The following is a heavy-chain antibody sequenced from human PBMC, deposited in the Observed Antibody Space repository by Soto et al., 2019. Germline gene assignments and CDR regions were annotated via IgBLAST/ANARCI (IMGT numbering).Heavy chain of an antibody. V-gene: IGHV4-31*01. D-gene: IGHD2-15*01. J-gene: IGHJ5*01. CDR1: GDSISRVGYS. CDR3: LRYGAGVAGLGWFDP. Sequence: QVQLQESGPGLVKPSQTLSLTCTVSGDSISRVGYSSNWIGHLPGKGLGWIGYICHTGSTNYNPSLKSLVTIAVVTSKNQLSLELRSVTAAGTDVYDCLRYGAGVAGLGWFDPWGQGTLVTVSS. CDR2: ICHTGST.